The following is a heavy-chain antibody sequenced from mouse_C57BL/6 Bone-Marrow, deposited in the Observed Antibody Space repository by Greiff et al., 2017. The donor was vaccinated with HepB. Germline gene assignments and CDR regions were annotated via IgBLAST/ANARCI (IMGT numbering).Heavy chain of an antibody. D-gene: IGHD2-1*01. CDR3: AMIYYGNSAWFAY. CDR2: IYPRSGNT. CDR1: GYTFTSYG. Sequence: VQLVESGAELARPGASVKLSCKASGYTFTSYGISWVKQSTGQGLEWIGEIYPRSGNTYYNEKFKGKATLTADKSSSTAYMELRSLTSEDSAVYFCAMIYYGNSAWFAYWGQGTLVTVSA. J-gene: IGHJ3*01. V-gene: IGHV1-81*01.